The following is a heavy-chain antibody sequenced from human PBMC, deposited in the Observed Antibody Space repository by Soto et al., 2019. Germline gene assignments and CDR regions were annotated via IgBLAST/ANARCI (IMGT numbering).Heavy chain of an antibody. CDR2: IIPAFGTT. CDR1: GAPFGIYA. D-gene: IGHD2-2*02. V-gene: IGHV1-69*01. CDR3: ARVPRQMLYGPTRNGMDV. Sequence: QVQLVQSGAAVSKPGSSVKVSCKASGAPFGIYAFAWVQQPPGQGLEWMGGIIPAFGTTKNAQKFQDRVDMTADESTNTVYMELRGLRFDDTAVYYCARVPRQMLYGPTRNGMDVWGQGTTLIVSS. J-gene: IGHJ6*02.